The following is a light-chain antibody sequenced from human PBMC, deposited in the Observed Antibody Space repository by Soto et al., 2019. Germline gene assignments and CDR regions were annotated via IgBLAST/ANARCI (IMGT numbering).Light chain of an antibody. Sequence: EIVLTQSPATLSLSPGERATLSCRASQSVSSYLAWYQQKPGQAPRLLIQRASTRATGIPARFSGSGSGTEFTLTISSLQSEDFAVYFCQQYNIWPGTFSQVT. V-gene: IGKV3-15*01. CDR3: QQYNIWPGT. J-gene: IGKJ1*01. CDR1: QSVSSY. CDR2: RAS.